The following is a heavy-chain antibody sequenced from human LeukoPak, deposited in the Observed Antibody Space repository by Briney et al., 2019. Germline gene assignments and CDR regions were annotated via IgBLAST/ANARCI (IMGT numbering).Heavy chain of an antibody. CDR2: IYSTGNI. J-gene: IGHJ6*02. CDR3: ARGNVNTAWNYLGMDV. V-gene: IGHV4-59*11. D-gene: IGHD5-18*01. Sequence: SETLSLTCTVSGGSISSHFWSWVRQPPGKGLELIAYIYSTGNINYNPSLKSRVSMSVDTSKNQFSLNLNSVTAADTAVYYCARGNVNTAWNYLGMDVWGQGTTVTVSS. CDR1: GGSISSHF.